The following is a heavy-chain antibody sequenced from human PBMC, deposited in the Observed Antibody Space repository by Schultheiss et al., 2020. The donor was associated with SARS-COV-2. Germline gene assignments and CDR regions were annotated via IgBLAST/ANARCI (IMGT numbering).Heavy chain of an antibody. D-gene: IGHD3-10*01. CDR3: ARGGPGEGSTGAIGDY. J-gene: IGHJ4*02. V-gene: IGHV4-4*02. CDR2: ICHSGST. CDR1: GGSISTTNW. Sequence: SETLSLTCAVSGGSISTTNWWGWVRQPPGRGLEWVGSICHSGSTHCNPSLKSRVTTSLDTSKNQFSLKLNSVTAADTAVFYCARGGPGEGSTGAIGDYWGQGTLVTVSS.